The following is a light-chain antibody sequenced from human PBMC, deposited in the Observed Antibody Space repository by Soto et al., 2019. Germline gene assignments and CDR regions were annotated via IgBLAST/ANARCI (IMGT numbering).Light chain of an antibody. CDR2: LGS. CDR1: QSLLFGNGYDY. V-gene: IGKV2-28*01. Sequence: DIVMTQSPLSLPVTPGEPASISCRSSQSLLFGNGYDYLDWYLQKPGQSPQLLIYLGSHRASGVPDRFSGSGSGTDFTLKISRVEAEDVGVYYCMQVVQTPFTFGPGTKVDIK. J-gene: IGKJ3*01. CDR3: MQVVQTPFT.